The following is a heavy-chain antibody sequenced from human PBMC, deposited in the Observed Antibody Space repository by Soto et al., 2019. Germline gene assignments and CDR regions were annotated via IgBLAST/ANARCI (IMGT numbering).Heavy chain of an antibody. D-gene: IGHD3-9*01. V-gene: IGHV3-7*01. J-gene: IGHJ3*02. Sequence: GGSLRLSCAASGFTFSSYWMSWVRQAPGKGLEWVANIKQDGSEKYYVDSVKGRFTISRDNAKNSLYLQMNSLRAEDTAVYYCAREKPVLRYFDWPIAGAFDIWGQGTMVTVSS. CDR3: AREKPVLRYFDWPIAGAFDI. CDR2: IKQDGSEK. CDR1: GFTFSSYW.